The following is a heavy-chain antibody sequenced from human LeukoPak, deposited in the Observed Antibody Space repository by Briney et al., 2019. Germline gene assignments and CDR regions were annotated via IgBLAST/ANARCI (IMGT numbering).Heavy chain of an antibody. CDR3: AREGGTIEIGEFDY. Sequence: GGSLRLSCAASGLTFTFSTSGIHWVRPAPGKGLEWVAFIQYDGSEKYYADSVKGRCTTSRDNSKNTAYLQMNSLTGEDTAIYYCAREGGTIEIGEFDYWGQGTLVTVSS. CDR2: IQYDGSEK. CDR1: GLTFTFSTSG. V-gene: IGHV3-30*02. J-gene: IGHJ4*02. D-gene: IGHD3-16*02.